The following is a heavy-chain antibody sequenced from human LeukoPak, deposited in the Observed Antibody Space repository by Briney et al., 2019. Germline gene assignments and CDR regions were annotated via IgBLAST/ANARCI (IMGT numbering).Heavy chain of an antibody. J-gene: IGHJ4*02. CDR1: GFTFSSYS. V-gene: IGHV3-21*01. Sequence: GGSLRLSCAASGFTFSSYSMNWVRQAPGKGLEWVSSISSSSYIYYADSVKGRFTISRDNAKNSLYLQMNSLRAEDTAVYYCARGGVVGATTIDCWGQGTLVTVSS. CDR2: ISSSSYI. CDR3: ARGGVVGATTIDC. D-gene: IGHD1-26*01.